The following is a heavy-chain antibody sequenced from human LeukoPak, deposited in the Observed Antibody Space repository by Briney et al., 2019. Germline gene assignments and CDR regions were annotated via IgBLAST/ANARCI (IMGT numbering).Heavy chain of an antibody. CDR3: AKDLGYFSSRPRDAFDI. V-gene: IGHV3-23*01. Sequence: SGGSLRLSCAASGFTFSSYAMTWVRQAPGKGLEWVSSISGSGGGTYYADSVKGRFTISRDDSKNTVYLQMNSLRAEDTAVYYCAKDLGYFSSRPRDAFDIWGQGTMVTVSS. CDR1: GFTFSSYA. CDR2: ISGSGGGT. J-gene: IGHJ3*02. D-gene: IGHD3-3*01.